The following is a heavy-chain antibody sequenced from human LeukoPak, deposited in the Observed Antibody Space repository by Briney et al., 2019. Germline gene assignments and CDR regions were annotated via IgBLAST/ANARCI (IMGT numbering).Heavy chain of an antibody. Sequence: PSETLSLTCTVSGGSITSYYWSWIRQPAGKGLEWIGRIYITGSTYYNHFLKSRVTMAVDTSKNQFSLRLSSVTAADTAVYYCARDGFYDSSGYYYNWVFDYWGQGTLVTVSS. CDR3: ARDGFYDSSGYYYNWVFDY. V-gene: IGHV4-4*07. CDR1: GGSITSYY. J-gene: IGHJ4*02. CDR2: IYITGST. D-gene: IGHD3-22*01.